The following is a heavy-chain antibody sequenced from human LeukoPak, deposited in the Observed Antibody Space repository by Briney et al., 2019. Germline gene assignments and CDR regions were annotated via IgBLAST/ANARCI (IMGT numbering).Heavy chain of an antibody. J-gene: IGHJ4*02. CDR2: INPNSGGT. Sequence: ASVKVSCKASGYTFTVYYMHWVRQAPGQGLEWMGWINPNSGGTNYAQKFQGRVTMTRDTSISTAYMELSRLRSDDTAVYYCARVYFPTYYYDSSGTHFDYWGQGTLVTVSS. CDR3: ARVYFPTYYYDSSGTHFDY. D-gene: IGHD3-22*01. CDR1: GYTFTVYY. V-gene: IGHV1-2*02.